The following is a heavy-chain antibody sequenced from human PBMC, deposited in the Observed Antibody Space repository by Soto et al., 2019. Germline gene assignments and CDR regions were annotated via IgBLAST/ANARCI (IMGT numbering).Heavy chain of an antibody. CDR3: ARDFTGWPPDGVDS. CDR1: GFPFTSYA. Sequence: QVHLVQSGAEVKSPGASVKVPCKASGFPFTSYAITWVRQAPGQGLEWMGWISAYNGNTKYAQNLQGRVTMTTDSSTSTAYMELGSLTSDDTAVYYCARDFTGWPPDGVDSWGQGTLVTVSS. D-gene: IGHD3-16*01. V-gene: IGHV1-18*01. CDR2: ISAYNGNT. J-gene: IGHJ4*02.